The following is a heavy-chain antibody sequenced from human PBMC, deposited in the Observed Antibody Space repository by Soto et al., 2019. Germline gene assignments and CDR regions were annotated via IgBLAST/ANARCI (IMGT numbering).Heavy chain of an antibody. J-gene: IGHJ4*02. CDR2: MNPNNGNT. CDR3: ARGPRYCTNGVCYTTGGGSYYY. V-gene: IGHV1-8*02. D-gene: IGHD2-8*01. Sequence: GASVKVSCKASGYTFTGYYMHWVRQAPGQGLEWMGWMNPNNGNTDYAQKFQGRVTMTRNTSITTAYMELSSLRSEDTAVYYCARGPRYCTNGVCYTTGGGSYYYWGQGTLVTVSS. CDR1: GYTFTGYY.